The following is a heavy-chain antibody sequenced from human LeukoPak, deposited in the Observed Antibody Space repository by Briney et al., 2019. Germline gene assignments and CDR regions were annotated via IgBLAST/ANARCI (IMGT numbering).Heavy chain of an antibody. Sequence: PGGSLRLSCAVPGFTFSSYAMSWVRQAPGKGLEWVSAISGSGGSTYYADSVKGRFTVSRDNFKNTLYLQMNSLRAEDTAVYYCAKDPGPMTTVVTPTDYWGQGTLVTVSS. D-gene: IGHD4-23*01. J-gene: IGHJ4*02. CDR3: AKDPGPMTTVVTPTDY. CDR2: ISGSGGST. V-gene: IGHV3-23*01. CDR1: GFTFSSYA.